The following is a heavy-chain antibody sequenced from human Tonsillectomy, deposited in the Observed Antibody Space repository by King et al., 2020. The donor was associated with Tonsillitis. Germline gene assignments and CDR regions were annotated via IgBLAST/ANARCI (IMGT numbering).Heavy chain of an antibody. CDR3: AKDGRHIGSRLRPLPDYFDY. V-gene: IGHV3-23*04. Sequence: VQLVESGGGLVQPGGSLRLSCAASGFTFSSYAMSWVRQAPGKGLEWVSAISGSGGSTYYADSVKGRFTISRDNSKNTLYLQMNSLRAEDTAVYYCAKDGRHIGSRLRPLPDYFDYWGQGTLVTVSS. J-gene: IGHJ4*02. CDR2: ISGSGGST. D-gene: IGHD4-17*01. CDR1: GFTFSSYA.